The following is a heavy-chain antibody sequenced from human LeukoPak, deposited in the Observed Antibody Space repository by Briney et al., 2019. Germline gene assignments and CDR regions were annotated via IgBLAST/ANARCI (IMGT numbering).Heavy chain of an antibody. CDR1: GFTLSSYS. J-gene: IGHJ6*03. Sequence: GGSLRLSCAASGFTLSSYSMNWVRQAPGKGLEWVSYISSSSSTIYYADSVKGRFTISRDNAKNSLYLQMNSLRAEDTAVYYCARDEIVVVPAAIQYYYYYYMDVWGKGTTVTVSS. CDR3: ARDEIVVVPAAIQYYYYYYMDV. CDR2: ISSSSSTI. V-gene: IGHV3-48*04. D-gene: IGHD2-2*01.